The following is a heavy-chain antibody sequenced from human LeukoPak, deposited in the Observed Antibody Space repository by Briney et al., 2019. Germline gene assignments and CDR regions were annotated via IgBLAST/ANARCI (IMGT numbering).Heavy chain of an antibody. V-gene: IGHV3-11*01. CDR2: ISSSGSTI. CDR3: ARVFPKWEPDY. D-gene: IGHD1-26*01. CDR1: GITLSNYG. J-gene: IGHJ4*02. Sequence: PGGSLRLSCAVSGITLSNYGMSWVRQAPGKGLEWVSYISSSGSTIYYADSVKGRFTISRDNAKNSLYLQMNSLRAEDTAVYYCARVFPKWEPDYWGQGTLVTVSS.